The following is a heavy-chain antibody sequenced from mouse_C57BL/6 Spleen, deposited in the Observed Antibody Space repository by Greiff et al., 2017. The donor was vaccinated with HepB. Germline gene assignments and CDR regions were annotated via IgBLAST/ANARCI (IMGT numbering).Heavy chain of an antibody. V-gene: IGHV1-64*01. Sequence: QVQLQQPGAELVKPGASVKLSCKASGYTFTSYWMLWVKQRPGQGLEWIGMIHPNSGSTNYNEKFKSKATLTVDKSSSTAYMQLSSLTSEDSAVYYCARGWDYGSSWFAYWGQGTLVTVSA. D-gene: IGHD1-1*01. CDR3: ARGWDYGSSWFAY. CDR1: GYTFTSYW. J-gene: IGHJ3*01. CDR2: IHPNSGST.